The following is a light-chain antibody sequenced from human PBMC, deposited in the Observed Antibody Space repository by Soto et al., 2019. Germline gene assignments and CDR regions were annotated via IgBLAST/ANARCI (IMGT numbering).Light chain of an antibody. CDR1: KSISRW. Sequence: DNQDTQFSSLPARSLGGIVPHLLRPSKSISRWLAWYQQKPGTAPKLLIYKASSLESGVPSRFSGSGSGREFTLTISSLQPDDFATYYCKQYNAYSTFGQGTKVDIK. J-gene: IGKJ1*01. CDR3: KQYNAYST. V-gene: IGKV1-5*03. CDR2: KAS.